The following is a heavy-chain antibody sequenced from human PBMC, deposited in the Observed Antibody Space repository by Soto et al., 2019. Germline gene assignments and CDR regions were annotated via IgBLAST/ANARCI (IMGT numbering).Heavy chain of an antibody. J-gene: IGHJ4*02. Sequence: ASVKVSCKASGGTFSSYTISWVRQAPGQGLEWMGWISAYNGNTNYSQKLQGRVTITTDTSTSSAYMELRSLRSDDTAVYYCARLENRYCSSTSCYNGYWGQGTLVTVSS. CDR2: ISAYNGNT. CDR3: ARLENRYCSSTSCYNGY. CDR1: GGTFSSYT. V-gene: IGHV1-18*01. D-gene: IGHD2-2*02.